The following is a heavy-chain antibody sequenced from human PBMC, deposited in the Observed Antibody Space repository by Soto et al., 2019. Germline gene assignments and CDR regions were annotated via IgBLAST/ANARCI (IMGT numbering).Heavy chain of an antibody. Sequence: QLQLHQWGAGLLRPSETLSLTCAVSGGSFRGYLWSWIRQSPDKGLEWIGEINDSGNTYYNPSFKSRLTISVDTSRSQISLRMTSVTAADSAVYYCQGGDFWGQGTRVTVSS. D-gene: IGHD3-16*01. CDR2: INDSGNT. CDR1: GGSFRGYL. J-gene: IGHJ4*02. CDR3: QGGDF. V-gene: IGHV4-34*01.